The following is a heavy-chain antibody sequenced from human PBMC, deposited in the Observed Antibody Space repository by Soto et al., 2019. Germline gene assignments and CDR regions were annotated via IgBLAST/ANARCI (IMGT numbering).Heavy chain of an antibody. Sequence: EVQLLESGGGLVQPGGSLRLSCAASGFTFISYAMSWVRQAPGKGLEWVSAISGSGGSTYYADSVKGRFTISRDNSKNTLYLQKNSLRAEDTAVYYCANIDGGNYYCASSGSQDWYFDLWGRGTLVTLSS. CDR1: GFTFISYA. D-gene: IGHD3-22*01. CDR3: ANIDGGNYYCASSGSQDWYFDL. J-gene: IGHJ2*01. V-gene: IGHV3-23*01. CDR2: ISGSGGST.